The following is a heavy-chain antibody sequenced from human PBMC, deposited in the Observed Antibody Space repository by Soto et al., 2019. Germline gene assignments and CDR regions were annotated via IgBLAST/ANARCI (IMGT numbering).Heavy chain of an antibody. CDR1: GGSISSYY. Sequence: PSETLSLTCTVSGGSISSYYWSWIRQPPGKGLEWIGYIYYSGSTNYNPSLKSRVTMSVDTSKNQFSLKLSSVTAADTAVYYCARDHVVTGSYYGMDVWGQGTTVTVSS. CDR3: ARDHVVTGSYYGMDV. J-gene: IGHJ6*02. V-gene: IGHV4-59*01. D-gene: IGHD1-20*01. CDR2: IYYSGST.